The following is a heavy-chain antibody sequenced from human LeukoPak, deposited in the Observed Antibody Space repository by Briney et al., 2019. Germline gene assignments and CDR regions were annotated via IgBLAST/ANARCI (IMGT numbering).Heavy chain of an antibody. CDR1: GFTFSSYD. Sequence: SGGSLRLSCAASGFTFSSYDMSWVRQAPGKGLEWVSAISGSGGSTYYTHSVRGRFAISRDNSKNTLYLQMNSLRAEDTAVYHCAKDGYCSGGSCSDSNFDYWGQGTLVTVSS. CDR3: AKDGYCSGGSCSDSNFDY. V-gene: IGHV3-23*01. D-gene: IGHD2-15*01. J-gene: IGHJ4*02. CDR2: ISGSGGST.